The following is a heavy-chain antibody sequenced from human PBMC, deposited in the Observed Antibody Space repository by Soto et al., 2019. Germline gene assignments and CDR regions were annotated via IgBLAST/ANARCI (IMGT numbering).Heavy chain of an antibody. V-gene: IGHV4-59*01. J-gene: IGHJ6*02. CDR2: IYYSGST. CDR3: ARDGGLSYAAGNPYYGMDV. D-gene: IGHD6-13*01. Sequence: PSETLSLTCTVSGGSISSYYWSWIRQPPGKGLEWIGYIYYSGSTNYNPPLKSRVTISVDTSKNQFSLKLSSVTAADTAVYYCARDGGLSYAAGNPYYGMDVWGQGTTVTVSS. CDR1: GGSISSYY.